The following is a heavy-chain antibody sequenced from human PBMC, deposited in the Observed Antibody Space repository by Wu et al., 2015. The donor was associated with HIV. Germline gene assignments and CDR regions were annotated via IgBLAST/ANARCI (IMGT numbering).Heavy chain of an antibody. J-gene: IGHJ4*02. D-gene: IGHD3-10*01. CDR1: GYTFTGYY. CDR2: INPNSGGT. CDR3: ARGNRQDGGVRGVIDDY. V-gene: IGHV1-2*02. Sequence: QVQLVQSGAEVKKPGASVKVSCKASGYTFTGYYMHWVRQAPGQGLEWMGWINPNSGGTNYAQKFQGRVTMTRDTSISTAYMELSRLRSDDTAVYYCARGNRQDGGVRGVIDDYWGQGTLVTVSS.